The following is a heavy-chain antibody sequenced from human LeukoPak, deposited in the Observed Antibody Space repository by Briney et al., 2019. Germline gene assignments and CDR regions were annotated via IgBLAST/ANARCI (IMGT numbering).Heavy chain of an antibody. CDR3: ARVQRGVYYYYYGMDV. J-gene: IGHJ6*04. Sequence: ASVKVSCKASGYTFTSYGISWVRQAPGQGLEWMGWISAYNGNTNYAQKLQGRVTMTTDTSTSTAYMELRSLRFDDTAVYYCARVQRGVYYYYYGMDVWGKGTTVTVSS. CDR1: GYTFTSYG. D-gene: IGHD1-1*01. CDR2: ISAYNGNT. V-gene: IGHV1-18*04.